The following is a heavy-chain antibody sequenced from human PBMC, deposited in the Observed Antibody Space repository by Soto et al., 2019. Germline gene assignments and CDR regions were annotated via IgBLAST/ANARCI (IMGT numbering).Heavy chain of an antibody. CDR3: ARDFAYFDS. CDR2: VYHTGRT. J-gene: IGHJ4*02. D-gene: IGHD3-3*01. V-gene: IGHV4-61*01. Sequence: PSETLSLTCTVSGGSISSSSFYWSWIRQPPGKGLEWIGYVYHTGRTSYNPSLKSRASISMDTSKNQFSLNLDSVTAADTAVYFCARDFAYFDSWGQGTLVTVSS. CDR1: GGSISSSSFY.